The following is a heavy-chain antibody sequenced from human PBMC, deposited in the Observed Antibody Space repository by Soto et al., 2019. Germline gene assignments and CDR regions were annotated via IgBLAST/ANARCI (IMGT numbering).Heavy chain of an antibody. CDR3: ARLNDYDSSGSVYA. J-gene: IGHJ5*02. CDR1: VVSFSGYY. V-gene: IGHV4-34*01. Sequence: ETLSLTCAFYVVSFSGYYWSWIRQPPGKWLEWIGEINHSGSTNYNPSLKSRVTISVDTSKNQFSLKLSSVTAADTAVYYCARLNDYDSSGSVYAWGQGTRVTV. CDR2: INHSGST. D-gene: IGHD3-22*01.